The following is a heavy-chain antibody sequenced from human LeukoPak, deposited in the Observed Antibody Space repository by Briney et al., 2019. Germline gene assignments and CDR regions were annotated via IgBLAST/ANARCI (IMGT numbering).Heavy chain of an antibody. D-gene: IGHD3-3*01. CDR2: INHSGST. Sequence: SETLSLTCAVYGGSFSGYYWSWIRQPPGKGLEWIGEINHSGSTNYNPSLKSRVTISVDTSKNQFSLKLSSVTAADTAVYYCARQSRDFWSGYETFDYWGQGTLVTVSS. CDR3: ARQSRDFWSGYETFDY. J-gene: IGHJ4*02. CDR1: GGSFSGYY. V-gene: IGHV4-34*01.